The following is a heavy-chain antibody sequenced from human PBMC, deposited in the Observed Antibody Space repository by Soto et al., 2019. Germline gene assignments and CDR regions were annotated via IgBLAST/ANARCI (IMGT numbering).Heavy chain of an antibody. D-gene: IGHD6-13*01. CDR3: ARERPDGSRLDP. CDR1: GGSISSGDYY. Sequence: QVQLQESGPGLVKPSQTLSLTCTVSGGSISSGDYYWSWIRQPPGKGLEWIGSIYYSGSTYYNPSLKSRVTIAVDTSKNHFSLKLSSVTAADPAVYYCARERPDGSRLDPWGQGTLVTVSS. J-gene: IGHJ5*02. CDR2: IYYSGST. V-gene: IGHV4-30-4*01.